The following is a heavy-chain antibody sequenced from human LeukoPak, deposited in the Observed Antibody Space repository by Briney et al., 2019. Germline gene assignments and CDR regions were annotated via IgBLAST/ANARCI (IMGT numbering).Heavy chain of an antibody. D-gene: IGHD5-12*01. CDR3: ARVNSGYDLAFDY. CDR1: GFTVSSNY. V-gene: IGHV3-53*04. Sequence: PGGSLRLSCAASGFTVSSNYMSWVRQAPGKGLEWVSVIYSGGSTYYADSVKGRFTISRHNSKNTLYLQMNSLRAEDTAVYYCARVNSGYDLAFDYWGQGALVTVSS. CDR2: IYSGGST. J-gene: IGHJ4*02.